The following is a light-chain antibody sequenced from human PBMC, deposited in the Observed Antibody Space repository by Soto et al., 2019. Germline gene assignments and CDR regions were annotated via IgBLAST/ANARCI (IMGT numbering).Light chain of an antibody. CDR2: EVS. CDR3: SSYTSSSTLV. Sequence: QSFLTQPASVSGSPGQAITISCAGTSSDVGGCNYVSWYQQHPGKAPKLMIYEVSNRPSGVSNRFSGSKSGNTAPLTISGLQAEDEADYYCSSYTSSSTLVFGTGTKATVL. J-gene: IGLJ1*01. V-gene: IGLV2-14*01. CDR1: SSDVGGCNY.